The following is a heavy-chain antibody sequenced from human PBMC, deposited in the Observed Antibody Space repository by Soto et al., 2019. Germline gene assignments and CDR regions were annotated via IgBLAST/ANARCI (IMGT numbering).Heavy chain of an antibody. CDR3: ARLDYGDYGFFAP. CDR2: IVPILSLA. V-gene: IGHV1-69*02. CDR1: GGIFSTYT. Sequence: QVQLVQSGAELAKPGSSVTVSCKASGGIFSTYTIGWVRQAPGQGLEWMGRIVPILSLANYTRNFQGRVTLTADKSTSPAYIELRSLRSEDTAGYFCARLDYGDYGFFAPWGQGPLVSVSS. J-gene: IGHJ5*02. D-gene: IGHD4-17*01.